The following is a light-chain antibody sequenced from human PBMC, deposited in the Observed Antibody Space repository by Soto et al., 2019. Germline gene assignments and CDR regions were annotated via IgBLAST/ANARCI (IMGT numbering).Light chain of an antibody. CDR2: TAS. J-gene: IGKJ2*01. CDR3: QKYSGPPYT. Sequence: DIQMTQSPSSLSASVGDRVTITCRASQGISNYLAWYQQKPGKVPKLLIYTASTFQSGVPSRFSGSGSGTAFTLTITSLQPEDVATYYCQKYSGPPYTFGQATKLEIK. CDR1: QGISNY. V-gene: IGKV1-27*01.